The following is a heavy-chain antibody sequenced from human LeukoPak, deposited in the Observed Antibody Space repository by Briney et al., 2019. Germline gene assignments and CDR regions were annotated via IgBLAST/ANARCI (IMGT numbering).Heavy chain of an antibody. CDR1: GYTFTGYY. J-gene: IGHJ5*02. V-gene: IGHV1-2*02. Sequence: GASVKVSCKASGYTFTGYYMHWVRQAPGQGLEWVGWINPNSGGTNYAQKFQGRVTMTRDTSISTAYMELSRLRSDDTAVYYCARGGTMVRGTFDPWGRGTLVTVSS. CDR3: ARGGTMVRGTFDP. D-gene: IGHD3-10*01. CDR2: INPNSGGT.